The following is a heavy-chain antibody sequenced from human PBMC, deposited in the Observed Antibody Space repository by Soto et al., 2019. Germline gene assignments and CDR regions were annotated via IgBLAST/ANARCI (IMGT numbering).Heavy chain of an antibody. V-gene: IGHV4-61*01. J-gene: IGHJ5*02. Sequence: QVQLQESGPGLVKPSETLSLTCTVSGDSVSAGSYYWSWIRQPPGKGLEWIGFIYYTGTTRYNPSLQSRVLMSVDTSKNQLSLNLNSVTAAAPAVYYCARVGSTEPCLDPWGQGTLVTVSS. CDR1: GDSVSAGSYY. CDR3: ARVGSTEPCLDP. CDR2: IYYTGTT. D-gene: IGHD2-8*02.